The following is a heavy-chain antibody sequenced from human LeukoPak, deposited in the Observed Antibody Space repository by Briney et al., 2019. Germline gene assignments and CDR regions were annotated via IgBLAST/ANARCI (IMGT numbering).Heavy chain of an antibody. D-gene: IGHD1-26*01. J-gene: IGHJ4*02. CDR2: INSGGSST. CDR3: ARSFGGTYFDY. V-gene: IGHV3-74*01. CDR1: GFTFSPYW. Sequence: GGSLRLSCAASGFTFSPYWMHWVRQAPGEGLVWVSHINSGGSSTSYADSVKGRFTISRDNAKNTLFLQMHSLRADDTAVYYCARSFGGTYFDYWGQGTLVTVSS.